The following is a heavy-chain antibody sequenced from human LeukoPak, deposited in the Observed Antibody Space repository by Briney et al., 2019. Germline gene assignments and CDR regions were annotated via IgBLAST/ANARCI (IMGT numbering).Heavy chain of an antibody. CDR1: GYTCTSYD. CDR3: ARDIAVVPAALRPFDY. J-gene: IGHJ4*02. V-gene: IGHV1-8*01. Sequence: ASVTVSFTASGYTCTSYDINWVRHAPGQGLEWKGWMHPNSGNTGYAQKFQGRVTMTTDTSTNTAYMELRSLRSDDTAVYYCARDIAVVPAALRPFDYWGQGTLVTVSS. CDR2: MHPNSGNT. D-gene: IGHD2-2*01.